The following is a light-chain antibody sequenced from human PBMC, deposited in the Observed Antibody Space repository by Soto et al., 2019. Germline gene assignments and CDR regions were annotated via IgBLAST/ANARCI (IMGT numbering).Light chain of an antibody. CDR1: SSDVGGYNY. V-gene: IGLV2-8*01. CDR2: EVN. CDR3: RSYGGSNNLV. Sequence: QSALTQPPSASGSPGQSVTISCTGTSSDVGGYNYVSWYQQHPGKVPKLMIYEVNKRPSGVPDRFSGSKSGNTASLTVSGLQAEDEADYYSRSYGGSNNLVFGGGTKLTVL. J-gene: IGLJ2*01.